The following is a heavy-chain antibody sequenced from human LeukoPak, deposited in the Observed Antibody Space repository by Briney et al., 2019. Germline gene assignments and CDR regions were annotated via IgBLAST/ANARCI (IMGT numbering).Heavy chain of an antibody. V-gene: IGHV4-39*07. J-gene: IGHJ6*03. Sequence: ETLSLTCTVSDDSISSSSYYWGWIRQPPGKGLEWIGSIHYSGSTFYNPSLKSRVTISVDTSKNQFSLKLSSVTAADTAVYYCARGIAATYYYYYYYMDVWGKGTTVTVSS. CDR1: DDSISSSSYY. CDR3: ARGIAATYYYYYYYMDV. D-gene: IGHD6-13*01. CDR2: IHYSGST.